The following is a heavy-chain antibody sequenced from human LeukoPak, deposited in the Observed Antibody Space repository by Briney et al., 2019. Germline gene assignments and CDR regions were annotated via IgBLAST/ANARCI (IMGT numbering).Heavy chain of an antibody. CDR2: TYYRSKWYN. CDR3: ARNYYMDV. CDR1: GDSVSRNTAA. Sequence: SQTLSLTCAISGDSVSRNTAAWNWIRQSPSRGLEWLGRTYYRSKWYNDYAVSVKSRIIINSDTSKNQFSLHLNSVTPEDTAVYYCARNYYMDVWGKGTMVIVSS. V-gene: IGHV6-1*01. J-gene: IGHJ6*03.